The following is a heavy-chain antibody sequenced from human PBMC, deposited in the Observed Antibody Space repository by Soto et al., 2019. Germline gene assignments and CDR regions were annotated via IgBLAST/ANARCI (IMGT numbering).Heavy chain of an antibody. Sequence: GGSLRLSCAASGFTFDDYAMHWVRQAPGKGLEWVSAISGSGGSTYYADSVKGRFTISRDNSKNTLYLQMNSLRAEDTAVYYCAKVKYCSSTSCYGMDVWGQGTTVTVYS. CDR2: ISGSGGST. CDR3: AKVKYCSSTSCYGMDV. J-gene: IGHJ6*02. CDR1: GFTFDDYA. D-gene: IGHD2-2*01. V-gene: IGHV3-23*01.